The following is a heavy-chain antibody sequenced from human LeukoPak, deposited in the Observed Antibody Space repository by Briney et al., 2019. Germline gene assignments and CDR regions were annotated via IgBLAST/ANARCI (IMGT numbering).Heavy chain of an antibody. CDR1: GYTFTSYD. V-gene: IGHV1-8*01. CDR2: MNPNSGNT. J-gene: IGHJ4*02. CDR3: ARDYYDSSGYYSN. D-gene: IGHD3-22*01. Sequence: ASVKVSCKASGYTFTSYDINWVRQATGQGLEWMGWMNPNSGNTGYAQKFQGRVTMTRDTSTSTVYMELSSLRSEDTAVYYCARDYYDSSGYYSNWGQGTLVTVSS.